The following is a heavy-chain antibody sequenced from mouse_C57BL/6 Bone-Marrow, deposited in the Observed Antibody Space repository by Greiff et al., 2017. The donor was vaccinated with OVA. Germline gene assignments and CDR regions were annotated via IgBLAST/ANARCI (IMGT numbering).Heavy chain of an antibody. Sequence: ESGPGLVKPSQSLSLTCSVTGYSITSGYYWNWIRQFPGNKLEWMGYISYDGSNNYNPSLKNRISITRDTSKNHFFLKLNSVTTEDTATYYCARDLYYGSRGYFDVWGTGTTVTVSS. D-gene: IGHD1-1*01. J-gene: IGHJ1*03. CDR3: ARDLYYGSRGYFDV. CDR2: ISYDGSN. V-gene: IGHV3-6*01. CDR1: GYSITSGYY.